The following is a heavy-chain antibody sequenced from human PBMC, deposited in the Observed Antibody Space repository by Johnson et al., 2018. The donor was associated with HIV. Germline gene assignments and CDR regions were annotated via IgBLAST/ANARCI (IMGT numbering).Heavy chain of an antibody. CDR2: ISWNCGRI. Sequence: VQLVESGGGLVQPGRSLRLSCAASGFTFDDYAMHWVRQAPGKGLAWVSGISWNCGRIGYADSVKGRFSISRDNAKNSLYLQMNSLRAEDTALYYCAKVLATTEYSSSSWSDAFDIWGQGTMVTVSS. V-gene: IGHV3-9*01. CDR1: GFTFDDYA. J-gene: IGHJ3*02. D-gene: IGHD6-6*01. CDR3: AKVLATTEYSSSSWSDAFDI.